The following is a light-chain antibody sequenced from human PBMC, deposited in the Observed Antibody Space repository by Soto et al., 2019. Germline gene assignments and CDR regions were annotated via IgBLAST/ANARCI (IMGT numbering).Light chain of an antibody. CDR3: QQYGTSRWT. Sequence: EIVLTQSPATLSLSPGERATLSCGASQNVSNSYLAWYQQIPGLAPRLLIDDASSRAIGIPDRFSGSGSGADFTLTISRLEPEDFAVYYCQQYGTSRWTFGQGTKVEIK. V-gene: IGKV3D-20*01. J-gene: IGKJ1*01. CDR2: DAS. CDR1: QNVSNSY.